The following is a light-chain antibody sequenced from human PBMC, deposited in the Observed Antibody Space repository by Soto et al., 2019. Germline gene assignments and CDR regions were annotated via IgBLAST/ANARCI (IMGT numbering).Light chain of an antibody. CDR1: QYVSSF. V-gene: IGKV3-11*01. CDR3: QQRYNWPPT. Sequence: EIVLTQSPSTLSFSPLERATLSCRASQYVSSFLAWYQQKAGQAPRLLIYDASHRATGIPARFSGSGSGTDFTLTINSLEPEDFALYYCQQRYNWPPTFGQGTKVDIK. CDR2: DAS. J-gene: IGKJ1*01.